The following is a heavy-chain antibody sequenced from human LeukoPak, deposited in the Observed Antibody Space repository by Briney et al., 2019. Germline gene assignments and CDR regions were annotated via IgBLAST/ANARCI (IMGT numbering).Heavy chain of an antibody. CDR2: IYYTGIT. J-gene: IGHJ4*02. V-gene: IGHV4-59*11. Sequence: SETLSLTCTVSGGSMNIHYCSWIRQSPGKGLEWIGSIYYTGITYYNPSLKSRVTISIDTSKNQFSLKLNSMTAADTAVYYCARGLRVYSFDYWGQGALVTVSS. CDR3: ARGLRVYSFDY. CDR1: GGSMNIHY.